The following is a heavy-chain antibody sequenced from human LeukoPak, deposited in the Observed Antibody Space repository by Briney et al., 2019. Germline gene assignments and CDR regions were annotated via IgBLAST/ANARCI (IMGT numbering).Heavy chain of an antibody. CDR2: IDHSGST. CDR1: GGSFSGYY. CDR3: ARGKHSGSYFHDY. V-gene: IGHV4-34*01. D-gene: IGHD1-26*01. Sequence: SETLSLTCAVYGGSFSGYYWSWIRQPPGKGLEWIGEIDHSGSTNYNPSLNSRVTISVDTSKNQFSLKLSSVPAADTAVYYCARGKHSGSYFHDYWGQGTLVTVSS. J-gene: IGHJ4*02.